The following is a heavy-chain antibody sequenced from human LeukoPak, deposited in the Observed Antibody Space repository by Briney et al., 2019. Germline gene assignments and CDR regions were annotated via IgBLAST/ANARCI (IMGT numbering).Heavy chain of an antibody. Sequence: SVKVSCKASGGTFISYAISWVRQAPGQGLEWMGGIIPIFGTANYAQKFQGRVTITADESTSTAYMKLSSLRSEDTAVYYCASGDYSNYYDSSGYYVYWGQGTLVTVSS. V-gene: IGHV1-69*13. CDR2: IIPIFGTA. CDR3: ASGDYSNYYDSSGYYVY. D-gene: IGHD3-22*01. CDR1: GGTFISYA. J-gene: IGHJ4*02.